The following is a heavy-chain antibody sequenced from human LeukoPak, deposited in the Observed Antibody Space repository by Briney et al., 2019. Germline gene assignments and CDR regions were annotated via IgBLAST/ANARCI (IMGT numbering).Heavy chain of an antibody. CDR3: ARELRLSIAATEKYFQH. J-gene: IGHJ1*01. V-gene: IGHV1-46*01. CDR2: INPSGGST. Sequence: ASVKVSCKASGYTFTSYYMHWVRQAPGQGLEWMGIINPSGGSTSYAQKFQGRVTMTRDMSTSTVYMELSSLRSEDTAVYYCARELRLSIAATEKYFQHWGQGTLSPSPQ. D-gene: IGHD6-13*01. CDR1: GYTFTSYY.